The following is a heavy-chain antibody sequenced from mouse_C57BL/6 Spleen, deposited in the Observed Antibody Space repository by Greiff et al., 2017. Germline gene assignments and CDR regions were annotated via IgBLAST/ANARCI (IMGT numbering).Heavy chain of an antibody. CDR1: GFTFSSYA. CDR2: ISDGGSYT. Sequence: DVQLVESGGGLVKPGGSLKLSCAASGFTFSSYAMSWVRQTPEKRLEWVATISDGGSYTYYPDNVKGRFTISRDNAKNNLYLQMSHLKSEDTAMYYCARDRGDAMDYWGQGTSVTVSS. J-gene: IGHJ4*01. CDR3: ARDRGDAMDY. D-gene: IGHD3-1*01. V-gene: IGHV5-4*01.